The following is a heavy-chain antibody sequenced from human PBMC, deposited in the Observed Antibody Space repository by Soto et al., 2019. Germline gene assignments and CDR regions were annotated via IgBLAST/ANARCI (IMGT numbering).Heavy chain of an antibody. J-gene: IGHJ6*02. D-gene: IGHD2-21*01. CDR1: GFTFSSYA. V-gene: IGHV3-23*01. Sequence: GGSLRLSCAASGFTFSSYAMSWVRQAPGKGLEWVSAISGSGGSTYYADTVKGRFTISKDNSKNTLYLQMNSLRAEDTAVYYSAKDQSGDHDSYYYYGMDVWGQGTTVTVSS. CDR3: AKDQSGDHDSYYYYGMDV. CDR2: ISGSGGST.